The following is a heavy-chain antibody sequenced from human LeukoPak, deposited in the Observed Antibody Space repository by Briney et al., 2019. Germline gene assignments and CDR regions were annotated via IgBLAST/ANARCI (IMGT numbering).Heavy chain of an antibody. Sequence: PGGSLRLSCAASGFTFSSYAMSWVRQAPGKGLEWVSAISGSGGSTYYADSVKGRFTISRGNSKNTLYLQMNSLRAEDTAVYYCAKNSSGWYRYYYYYMDVWGKGTTVTVSS. CDR1: GFTFSSYA. CDR3: AKNSSGWYRYYYYYMDV. CDR2: ISGSGGST. D-gene: IGHD6-19*01. V-gene: IGHV3-23*01. J-gene: IGHJ6*03.